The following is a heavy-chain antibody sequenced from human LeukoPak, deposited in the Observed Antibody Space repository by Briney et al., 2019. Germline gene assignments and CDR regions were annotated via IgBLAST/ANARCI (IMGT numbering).Heavy chain of an antibody. V-gene: IGHV3-33*01. D-gene: IGHD4-11*01. Sequence: GGSLRLSPAPSGFISCHYSMHRVCQAPGKGLEWVAVIWSDGSNRFYAGSVKGRFTISRDNSQNTVFLQMNSLRVEDTAMYYCARDTQRGFCYCNSLEYWGHGTLVTVSS. CDR3: ARDTQRGFCYCNSLEY. CDR2: IWSDGSNR. CDR1: GFISCHYS. J-gene: IGHJ4*01.